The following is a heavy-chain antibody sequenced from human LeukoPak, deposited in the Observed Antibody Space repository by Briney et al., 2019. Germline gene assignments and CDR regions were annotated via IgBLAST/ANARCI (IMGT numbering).Heavy chain of an antibody. J-gene: IGHJ4*02. D-gene: IGHD2-2*01. V-gene: IGHV4-39*01. Sequence: SETLSLTRTVSGGSISSSIYYWGWIRQPPGKGLEWIGSIYYSGSTYYNPSLKSRVTISVDTSKNQFSLKLSSVTAADTAVYYCARHVDCSSASCPYFDYWGQGTLVTVSS. CDR1: GGSISSSIYY. CDR2: IYYSGST. CDR3: ARHVDCSSASCPYFDY.